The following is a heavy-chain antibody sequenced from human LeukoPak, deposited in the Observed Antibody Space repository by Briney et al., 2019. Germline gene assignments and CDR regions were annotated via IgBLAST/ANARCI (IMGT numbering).Heavy chain of an antibody. V-gene: IGHV3-20*04. Sequence: GGSLRLSCAASGFTFDDYDMSWVRQVPGKGLEWVSGIYWNGDSTGYADSVKGRFTISRDNAKNSLYLQMNSLRAEDTAVYYCARDKIVGATIFDYWGQGTLVTVSS. D-gene: IGHD1-26*01. CDR1: GFTFDDYD. CDR2: IYWNGDST. CDR3: ARDKIVGATIFDY. J-gene: IGHJ4*02.